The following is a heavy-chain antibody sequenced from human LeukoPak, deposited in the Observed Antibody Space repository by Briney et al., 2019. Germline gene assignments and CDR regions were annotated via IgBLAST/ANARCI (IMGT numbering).Heavy chain of an antibody. D-gene: IGHD5-18*01. CDR3: ARGAGSYGSGY. CDR2: IYHSGST. V-gene: IGHV4-38-2*02. J-gene: IGHJ4*02. CDR1: GDSISSGYC. Sequence: SSETLSHTCTVSGDSISSGYCWGWIRQPPGKGLEWIGSIYHSGSTYYNPSLKSRVTISVDTSKNQFSLKLSSVTAADTAVYYCARGAGSYGSGYWGQGTLVTVSS.